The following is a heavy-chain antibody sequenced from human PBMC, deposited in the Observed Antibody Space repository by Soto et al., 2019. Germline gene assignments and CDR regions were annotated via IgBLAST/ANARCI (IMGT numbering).Heavy chain of an antibody. D-gene: IGHD4-17*01. CDR2: INHSGST. CDR1: GGSFSGYY. J-gene: IGHJ5*02. CDR3: ARAIREVTTWSDT. Sequence: SETLSLTCSVYGGSFSGYYWSWIRQPPGKGLEWIGEINHSGSTNYNPSLKSRVTISVDTSKNQFSLKLSSVTAADTAVYYCARAIREVTTWSDTGGQGTLVT. V-gene: IGHV4-34*01.